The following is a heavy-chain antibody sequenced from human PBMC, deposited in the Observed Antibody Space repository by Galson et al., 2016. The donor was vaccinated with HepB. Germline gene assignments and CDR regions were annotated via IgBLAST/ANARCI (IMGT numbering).Heavy chain of an antibody. V-gene: IGHV1-58*01. J-gene: IGHJ2*01. Sequence: SVKVSCKASGLTFTSSAVQWVRQARGQRLEWIGWIVVGSGKPNYAQNFQERVTITRDMSTTTAYMELSSLRSEDTAVYYRATARAYGYSYWYFDLWGRGTLVTVSS. CDR3: ATARAYGYSYWYFDL. CDR1: GLTFTSSA. CDR2: IVVGSGKP. D-gene: IGHD6-13*01.